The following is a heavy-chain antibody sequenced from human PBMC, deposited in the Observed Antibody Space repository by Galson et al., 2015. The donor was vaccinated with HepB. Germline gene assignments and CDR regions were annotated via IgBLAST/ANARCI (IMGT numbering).Heavy chain of an antibody. CDR2: ISWNSGSI. D-gene: IGHD1-26*01. Sequence: SLRLSCAASGFTFDDYAMHWVRQAPGKGLEWVSGISWNSGSIGYADSVKGRFTIFRDNSKNTLYLQMNSLRGEDTAVYYCARGYSGSYLDWGQDAFDVWGQGTMVTVSS. J-gene: IGHJ3*01. V-gene: IGHV3-9*01. CDR3: ARGYSGSYLDWGQDAFDV. CDR1: GFTFDDYA.